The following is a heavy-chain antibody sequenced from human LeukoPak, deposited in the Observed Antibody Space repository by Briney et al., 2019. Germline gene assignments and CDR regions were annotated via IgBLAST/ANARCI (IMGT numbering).Heavy chain of an antibody. V-gene: IGHV3-23*01. CDR3: AKDGITPTATTFPTPFDY. Sequence: GGSLRLSCAASGFTFSSYAMSWVRQAPGKGLEWVSAISGSGGSTYYADSVKGRFTISRDNSKNTLYLQMNSLRAEDTAVYYCAKDGITPTATTFPTPFDYWGQGTLVTVSS. J-gene: IGHJ4*02. D-gene: IGHD4-17*01. CDR2: ISGSGGST. CDR1: GFTFSSYA.